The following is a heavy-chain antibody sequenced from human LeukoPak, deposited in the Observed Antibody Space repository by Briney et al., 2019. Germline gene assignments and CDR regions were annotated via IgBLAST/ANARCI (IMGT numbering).Heavy chain of an antibody. CDR1: GFTCSSCW. CDR2: VNEDGTAK. Sequence: GGSLRLSCAVSGFTCSSCWMNWVRQAPGKGLEWVATVNEDGTAKFYVDSVRGRFTIFRDNTRSSLDLQMNSLTVEDTAMYYCEAPATAWGQGTLVTVSS. V-gene: IGHV3-7*01. CDR3: EAPATA. J-gene: IGHJ5*02.